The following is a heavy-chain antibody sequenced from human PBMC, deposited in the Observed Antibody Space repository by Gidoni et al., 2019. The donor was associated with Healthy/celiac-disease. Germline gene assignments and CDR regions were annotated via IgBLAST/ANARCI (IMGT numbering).Heavy chain of an antibody. CDR2: INHSGST. J-gene: IGHJ5*02. CDR1: GGSFRGYY. Sequence: QVQLQQWGAGLLKPSETLSLTCAVYGGSFRGYYWSWIRQPPGKGLEWIGEINHSGSTNYNPSLKSRVTISVDTSKNQFSLKLSSVTAADTAVYYCARTGPRKVYAILSNWFDPWGQGTLVTVSS. D-gene: IGHD2-8*01. CDR3: ARTGPRKVYAILSNWFDP. V-gene: IGHV4-34*01.